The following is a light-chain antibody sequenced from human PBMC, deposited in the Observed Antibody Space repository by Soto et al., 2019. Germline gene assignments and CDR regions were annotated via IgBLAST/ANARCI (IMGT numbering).Light chain of an antibody. Sequence: EIVLTQSPGILSLSPGERATLSCRASQSVSSSYLAWYQQTPGQAPRLLIYGASSRATGIPDRFSGSGSGTDFPLTISRLQPEDFAVYYCQQYGSSPETFGQGTKVEIK. CDR1: QSVSSSY. CDR2: GAS. J-gene: IGKJ1*01. CDR3: QQYGSSPET. V-gene: IGKV3-20*01.